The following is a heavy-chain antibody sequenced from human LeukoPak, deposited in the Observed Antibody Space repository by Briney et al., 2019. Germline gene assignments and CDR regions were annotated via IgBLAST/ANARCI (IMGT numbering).Heavy chain of an antibody. D-gene: IGHD6-19*01. CDR2: TYYRSKWYN. J-gene: IGHJ4*02. V-gene: IGHV6-1*01. CDR1: GDSVSSNSAA. Sequence: SQTPSLTCAISGDSVSSNSAAWNWIRQSPSRGLEWLGRTYYRSKWYNDYAVSVKSRITINPDTSKNQFSLQLNSVTPEDTAVYYCAREDETGYSSGWYRERAFDYWGQGTLVTVSS. CDR3: AREDETGYSSGWYRERAFDY.